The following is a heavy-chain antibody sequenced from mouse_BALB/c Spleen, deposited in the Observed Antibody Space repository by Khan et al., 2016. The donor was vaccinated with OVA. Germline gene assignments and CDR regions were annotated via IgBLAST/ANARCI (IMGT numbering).Heavy chain of an antibody. J-gene: IGHJ4*01. D-gene: IGHD1-1*01. Sequence: EVQLQESGPGLVKPSQSLSLTCTVAGYSITSNYAWNWIRQFPGNKLEWMGYISYSGTTSYNPSLKSRAPITRDTSKNQFFLQLNSVTTEDTATEYCAGGNYYGYALDYWGQGTSVTVSS. CDR3: AGGNYYGYALDY. CDR2: ISYSGTT. V-gene: IGHV3-2*02. CDR1: GYSITSNYA.